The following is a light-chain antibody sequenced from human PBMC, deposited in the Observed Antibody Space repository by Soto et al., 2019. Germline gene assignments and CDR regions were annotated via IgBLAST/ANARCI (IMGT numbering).Light chain of an antibody. CDR2: SNN. J-gene: IGLJ1*01. CDR3: AAWDDSLNGYV. V-gene: IGLV1-44*01. CDR1: SSNIGSNT. Sequence: QSVLTQPPSASGTPGQRVTISCSGSSSNIGSNTVNWYQQLPGTAPKLLIYSNNHRPSGVPDRFSASKYGTSASLAISGLQSEDEADYYCAAWDDSLNGYVFGPGTKVTVL.